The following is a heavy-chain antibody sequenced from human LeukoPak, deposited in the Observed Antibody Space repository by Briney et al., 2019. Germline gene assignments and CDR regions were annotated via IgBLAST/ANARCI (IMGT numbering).Heavy chain of an antibody. D-gene: IGHD1-1*01. V-gene: IGHV3-23*01. J-gene: IGHJ3*02. CDR3: SKKALSTGFSHYDI. CDR2: ISVSAAT. Sequence: GGSLRLSCEASGFTFTKFWMSWVRQAPGKGLEWVSTISVSAATNYADSVKGRFTISRDNSKNTLYLQMNNLRAEDTALYYCSKKALSTGFSHYDIWGLGTMVTVSS. CDR1: GFTFTKFW.